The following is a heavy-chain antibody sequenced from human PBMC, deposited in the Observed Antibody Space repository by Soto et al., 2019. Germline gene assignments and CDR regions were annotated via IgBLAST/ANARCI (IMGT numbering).Heavy chain of an antibody. V-gene: IGHV3-15*01. CDR3: TTASQWLPPYS. D-gene: IGHD6-19*01. CDR2: IKSRADGGTT. Sequence: EVQLVESGGGLVKPGGSLRLSCAASGFTFTKAWMMWVRQTPGKGLEWVGRIKSRADGGTTDYAASVKDRFIISRDDSNDTLYLHMNRLKTDDTAVYYCTTASQWLPPYSWGQGALVTVSS. J-gene: IGHJ4*02. CDR1: GFTFTKAW.